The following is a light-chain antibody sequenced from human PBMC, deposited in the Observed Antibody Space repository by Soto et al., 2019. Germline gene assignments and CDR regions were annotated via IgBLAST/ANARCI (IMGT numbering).Light chain of an antibody. J-gene: IGLJ3*02. CDR1: SSDVGAYGY. CDR3: CSYAGSYTLV. Sequence: QSALTQPRSVSGSPGQSVTISCTGTSSDVGAYGYVSWYQQFPGKAPKLIIYDVTTRPSGVAARFSGSKSGNTASLTISGLQAEDDADYYCCSYAGSYTLVFGGGTKVTVL. V-gene: IGLV2-11*01. CDR2: DVT.